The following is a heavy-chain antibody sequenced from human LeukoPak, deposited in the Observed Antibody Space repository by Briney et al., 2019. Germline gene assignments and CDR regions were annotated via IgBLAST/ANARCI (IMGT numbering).Heavy chain of an antibody. Sequence: ASVKVSXKTSGYIFNNYGVSWVRQAPGQGLEWLGCIITYNGHTDYVDKLQGRVTVTTDTSTSTDYMELRSLTSDDTAVYYCARGSGEFDCWGQGTLVTVSS. CDR3: ARGSGEFDC. J-gene: IGHJ4*02. D-gene: IGHD2-21*01. V-gene: IGHV1-18*01. CDR2: IITYNGHT. CDR1: GYIFNNYG.